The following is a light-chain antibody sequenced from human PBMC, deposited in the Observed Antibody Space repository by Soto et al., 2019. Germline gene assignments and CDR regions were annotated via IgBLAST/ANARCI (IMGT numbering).Light chain of an antibody. CDR3: QQYDGYSGYT. V-gene: IGKV1-5*01. Sequence: DMQITQSPSTLSVSVGDRATMTCRASYSISSWLAWYQQKPGKAPKLLIFDASRLETGVPSRFSASASGTEFTLTSSNLQPDDFATYFCQQYDGYSGYTFGPGTKV. CDR1: YSISSW. CDR2: DAS. J-gene: IGKJ2*01.